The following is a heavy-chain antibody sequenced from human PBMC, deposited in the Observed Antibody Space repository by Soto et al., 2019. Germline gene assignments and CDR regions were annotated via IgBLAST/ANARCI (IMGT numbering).Heavy chain of an antibody. CDR3: AMSAGYGGAFDV. CDR1: GFTFSIYA. Sequence: EKQLVESGGVLAQPGGSLRLSCVGSGFTFSIYALTWVRQAPGKGLEWVSLITNNGDTTFFGDSVKGRFSISRDNSKNTLYLQLENLRAEDTAVYYCAMSAGYGGAFDVWGQGTMVAVSS. D-gene: IGHD5-12*01. J-gene: IGHJ3*01. V-gene: IGHV3-23*04. CDR2: ITNNGDTT.